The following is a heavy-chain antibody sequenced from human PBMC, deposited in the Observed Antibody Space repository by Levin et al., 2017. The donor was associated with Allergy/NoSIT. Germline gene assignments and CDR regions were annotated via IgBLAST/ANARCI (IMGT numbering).Heavy chain of an antibody. J-gene: IGHJ6*02. V-gene: IGHV3-30-3*01. Sequence: GGSLRLSCAASGFTFSSYAMHWVRQAPGKGLEWVAVISYDGSNKYYADSVKGRFTISRDNSKNTLYLQMNSLRAEDTAVYYCARDPVVPAAYPPSDGMDVWGQGTTVTVSS. CDR2: ISYDGSNK. CDR3: ARDPVVPAAYPPSDGMDV. CDR1: GFTFSSYA. D-gene: IGHD2-2*01.